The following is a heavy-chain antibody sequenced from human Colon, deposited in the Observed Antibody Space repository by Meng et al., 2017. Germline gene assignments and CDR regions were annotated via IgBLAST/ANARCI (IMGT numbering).Heavy chain of an antibody. CDR1: SGSIISSNW. J-gene: IGHJ4*02. CDR2: ISQSGTT. D-gene: IGHD3-9*01. CDR3: VRQGMTSYSWGY. V-gene: IGHV4-4*02. Sequence: QVQRQESGPGLGNPSGTLSLTCSLPSGSIISSNWWSWVRQPPGKGLEWIGEISQSGTTYYNPSLKSRVTITGDWSKNQFSLNLNSVTAADTALYYCVRQGMTSYSWGYWGQGTLVTVSS.